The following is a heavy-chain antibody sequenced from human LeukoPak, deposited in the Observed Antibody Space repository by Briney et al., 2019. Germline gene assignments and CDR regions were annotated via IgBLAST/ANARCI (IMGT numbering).Heavy chain of an antibody. V-gene: IGHV4-34*01. CDR2: INHSGST. J-gene: IGHJ4*02. CDR1: GGSFSGYY. CDR3: ARGRIVGATPFDY. D-gene: IGHD1-26*01. Sequence: SETLSLTCAVYGGSFSGYYWSWIRQPPGKGLEWIGEINHSGSTNYNPSLKSRVTISVDTSKNQLSLKLSSVTAADTAVYYCARGRIVGATPFDYWGQGTLVTVSS.